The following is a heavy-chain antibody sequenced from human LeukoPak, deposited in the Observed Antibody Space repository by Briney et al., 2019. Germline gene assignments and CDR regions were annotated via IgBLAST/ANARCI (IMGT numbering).Heavy chain of an antibody. Sequence: GGSLRLSCAASGFTFSSYGMSWVRQAPEKGLEWVSAISGSGGSTYYADSVKGRFTISRDNSKNTLYLQMNSLRAEDTAVYYCAKGAITMVRGPLEPWGQGTLVTVSS. CDR1: GFTFSSYG. D-gene: IGHD3-10*01. CDR3: AKGAITMVRGPLEP. V-gene: IGHV3-23*01. J-gene: IGHJ5*02. CDR2: ISGSGGST.